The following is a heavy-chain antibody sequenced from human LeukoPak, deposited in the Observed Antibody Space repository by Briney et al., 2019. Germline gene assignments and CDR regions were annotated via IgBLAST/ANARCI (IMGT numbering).Heavy chain of an antibody. D-gene: IGHD3-9*01. CDR3: ARGRRTYYDILTGYFTY. Sequence: ASVKVSRKASGYTFTSYYMHWVRQAPGQGLEWMGIINPSGGSTSYAQKFQGRATMTRDTSTSTVYMELSSLRSEDTAVYYCARGRRTYYDILTGYFTYWGQGTLVTVSS. CDR2: INPSGGST. V-gene: IGHV1-46*01. CDR1: GYTFTSYY. J-gene: IGHJ4*02.